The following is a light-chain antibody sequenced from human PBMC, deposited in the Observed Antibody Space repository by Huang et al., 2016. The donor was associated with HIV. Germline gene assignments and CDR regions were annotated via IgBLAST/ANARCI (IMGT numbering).Light chain of an antibody. J-gene: IGKJ1*01. CDR2: NVS. CDR3: MQGTHWPPT. V-gene: IGKV2-30*01. Sequence: DILLTQSPLSLPVTLGQPASISCRSSQSLVFTDGNTYLTWFHQRPGQPPRRLIYNVSKRGSGVPARISASGSGTYFTLEISRVEAEDVGLYFCMQGTHWPPTFGQGTKVELK. CDR1: QSLVFTDGNTY.